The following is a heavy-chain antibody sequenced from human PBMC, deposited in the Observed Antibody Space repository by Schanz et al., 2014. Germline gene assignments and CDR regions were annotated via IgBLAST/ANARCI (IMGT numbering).Heavy chain of an antibody. V-gene: IGHV3-66*01. D-gene: IGHD2-15*01. CDR2: IYSDGST. J-gene: IGHJ4*02. CDR3: ARDPGGTKTHGL. CDR1: GFTVSNNY. Sequence: VQLFSSVGGLVQPGGSLRLSCAASGFTVSNNYMSWVRQAPGKGLECVSIIYSDGSTYYVDSVKGRFIISRDNSKNTVYLQMNSLRAEDTAVYYCARDPGGTKTHGLWGQGTLVTVSS.